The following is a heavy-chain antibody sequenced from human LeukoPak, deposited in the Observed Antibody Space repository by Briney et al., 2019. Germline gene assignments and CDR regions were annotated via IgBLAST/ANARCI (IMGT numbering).Heavy chain of an antibody. V-gene: IGHV1-8*01. D-gene: IGHD2-2*01. CDR3: ARGSSSVYGMDV. CDR2: MNPNSGNT. Sequence: ASVKVSCKASGYTFTSYDINWVRQATGQGPEWMGWMNPNSGNTGYAQKFQGRVTMTRNTSISTAYMELSSLRSEDTAVYYCARGSSSVYGMDVWGQGTTVTVSS. J-gene: IGHJ6*02. CDR1: GYTFTSYD.